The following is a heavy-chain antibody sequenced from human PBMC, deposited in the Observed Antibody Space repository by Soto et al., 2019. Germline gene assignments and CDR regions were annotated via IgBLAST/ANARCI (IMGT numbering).Heavy chain of an antibody. D-gene: IGHD5-12*01. CDR3: ARDPDYYYFDY. J-gene: IGHJ4*02. Sequence: ASVEVSCKAFGSTCTAYGITWLRQAPGQGLEWMGWISVYNGNTNYAEKFQGRVTMTTDTYTSTAYMELRSLRSDDTAVYFCARDPDYYYFDYWGQGTLVTVSS. CDR2: ISVYNGNT. V-gene: IGHV1-18*01. CDR1: GSTCTAYG.